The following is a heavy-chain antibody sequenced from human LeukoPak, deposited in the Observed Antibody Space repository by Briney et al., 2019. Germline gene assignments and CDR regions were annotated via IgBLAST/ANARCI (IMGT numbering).Heavy chain of an antibody. Sequence: GESLKIPCKGSGYSFSTYWIGWVRQMPGKGLEWMGIIYPGDSHTKYSPSFQGQVTISADKSISTAYLQWSSLKASDTAMYFCASAYGSGSYTYRYWGQGTLVTVSS. D-gene: IGHD3-10*01. V-gene: IGHV5-51*01. CDR1: GYSFSTYW. CDR3: ASAYGSGSYTYRY. CDR2: IYPGDSHT. J-gene: IGHJ4*02.